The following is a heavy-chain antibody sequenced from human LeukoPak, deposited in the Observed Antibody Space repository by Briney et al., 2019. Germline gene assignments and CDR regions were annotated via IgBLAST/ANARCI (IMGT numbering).Heavy chain of an antibody. CDR3: ARDGAAYDFWSGYYVTEYNWFDP. V-gene: IGHV3-74*01. Sequence: GGSLRLSCAASGFTFSSYWMHWVRQAPGKGLVWVSRINSDGSSTSYADSVKGRFTISRDNAKNTLYLQMNSLGAEDTAVYYCARDGAAYDFWSGYYVTEYNWFDPWGQGTLVTVSS. CDR2: INSDGSST. CDR1: GFTFSSYW. D-gene: IGHD3-3*01. J-gene: IGHJ5*02.